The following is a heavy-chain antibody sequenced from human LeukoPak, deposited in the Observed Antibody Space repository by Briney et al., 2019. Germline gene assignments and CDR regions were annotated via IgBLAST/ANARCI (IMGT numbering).Heavy chain of an antibody. J-gene: IGHJ4*02. CDR1: GFTFSSYA. CDR2: ISGSGGST. Sequence: GGSLRLSCAASGFTFSSYAMSWVRQAPGEGLEWVSAISGSGGSTYYADSVKGRFTISRDNSKNTLYLQMNSLRAEDTAVYYCAKDLSSGWYGLFDYWGQGTLVTVSS. CDR3: AKDLSSGWYGLFDY. V-gene: IGHV3-23*01. D-gene: IGHD6-19*01.